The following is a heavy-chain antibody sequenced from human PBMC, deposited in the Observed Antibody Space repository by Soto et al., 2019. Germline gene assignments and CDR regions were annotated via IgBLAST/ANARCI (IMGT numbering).Heavy chain of an antibody. CDR2: ISGSGGST. CDR3: AKIPNQYQDIVVVVAAINFDY. J-gene: IGHJ4*02. CDR1: GFTFSSYA. D-gene: IGHD2-15*01. V-gene: IGHV3-23*01. Sequence: GGSLRLSCAASGFTFSSYAMSWVRQAPGKGLEWVSAISGSGGSTYYADSVKDRFTISRDNSKNTLYLQMNSLRAEDTAVYYCAKIPNQYQDIVVVVAAINFDYWGQGTLVTVSS.